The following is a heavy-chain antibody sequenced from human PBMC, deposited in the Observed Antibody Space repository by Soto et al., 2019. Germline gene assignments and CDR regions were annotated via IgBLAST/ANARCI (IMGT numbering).Heavy chain of an antibody. Sequence: EVQLVESGGGLVQPGRSLRLSCAVSGFTIDDYAMHWVRQAPGKGLEWVSGISWNSVNIGYADSVKGRFTISRDNARNSLYLVPSLLRVEDTALYYCAKAGITAAGGIYYYYYMDVWGKGTTVTVSS. CDR1: GFTIDDYA. J-gene: IGHJ6*03. CDR2: ISWNSVNI. D-gene: IGHD6-13*01. V-gene: IGHV3-9*01. CDR3: AKAGITAAGGIYYYYYMDV.